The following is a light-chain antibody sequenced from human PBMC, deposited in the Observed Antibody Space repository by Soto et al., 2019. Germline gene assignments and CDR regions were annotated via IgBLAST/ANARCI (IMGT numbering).Light chain of an antibody. V-gene: IGKV1-5*03. CDR1: QSISSW. J-gene: IGKJ1*01. Sequence: DIQMTQSPSTLSVSVGDRVTITCRASQSISSWLAWYQQKPGKAPKLLIYKASSLESGVPSRFSGSGSGTEFTLTISSLQPDDFATYYCLQYNNMGTFGQGTKVEIK. CDR3: LQYNNMGT. CDR2: KAS.